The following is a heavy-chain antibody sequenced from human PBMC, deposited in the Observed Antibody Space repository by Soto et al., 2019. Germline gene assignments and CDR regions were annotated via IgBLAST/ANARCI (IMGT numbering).Heavy chain of an antibody. CDR3: AREVGGRVRGTDCVLGYVDY. CDR1: GFIFSGYG. D-gene: IGHD3-16*01. CDR2: IWNDGSKK. V-gene: IGHV3-33*01. J-gene: IGHJ4*02. Sequence: QVQVVESGGGVVQPGRSLRLSCAASGFIFSGYGMHWVRQAPGKGLEWVAVIWNDGSKKYYADSVKGRFTISRDNSKNTMDLQMDSLRAEETAVCYCAREVGGRVRGTDCVLGYVDYWGQGTVVTVSS.